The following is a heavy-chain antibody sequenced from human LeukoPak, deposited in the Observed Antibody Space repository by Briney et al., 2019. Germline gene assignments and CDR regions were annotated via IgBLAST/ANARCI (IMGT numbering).Heavy chain of an antibody. CDR2: ISGSGGST. Sequence: GGSLRLSCAASGFTFSSYAMSWVRQAPGKGLEWVSAISGSGGSTYYADSVKGRFTISRDNAKNTLYLQMNSLRAEDTAVYYCARGGYNSWAAFDIWGQGTMVTVSS. D-gene: IGHD5-24*01. CDR3: ARGGYNSWAAFDI. V-gene: IGHV3-23*01. J-gene: IGHJ3*02. CDR1: GFTFSSYA.